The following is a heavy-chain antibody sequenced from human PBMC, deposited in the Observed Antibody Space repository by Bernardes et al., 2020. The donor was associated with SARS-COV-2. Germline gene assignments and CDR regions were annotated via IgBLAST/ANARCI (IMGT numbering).Heavy chain of an antibody. CDR1: GYSFINHW. J-gene: IGHJ4*02. CDR3: ARPTDYLQTSGHFDY. V-gene: IGHV5-51*01. Sequence: GESLKISCKVSGYSFINHWIGWVRQMPGKGLEWMGMVYPGDSDIRYSPSFQGQVTFSTDTSTSTAYLHWTSLKASDTAMYYCARPTDYLQTSGHFDYWGQGTLVTVSS. CDR2: VYPGDSDI. D-gene: IGHD2-15*01.